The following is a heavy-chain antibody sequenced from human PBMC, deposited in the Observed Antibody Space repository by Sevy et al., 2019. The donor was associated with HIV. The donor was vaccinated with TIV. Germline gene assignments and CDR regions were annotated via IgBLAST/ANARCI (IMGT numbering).Heavy chain of an antibody. CDR2: TYYRSKWYN. CDR3: ARELTQYSSSWLVDY. D-gene: IGHD6-13*01. Sequence: KQSQTVSLTCAISGDSVSSNSAAWNWIRQSPSRGLEWLGRTYYRSKWYNDYAVSVKSRITINPDTSKNQFSLQLNSVTPEDTAVYYCARELTQYSSSWLVDYWGQGTLVTVSS. V-gene: IGHV6-1*01. J-gene: IGHJ4*02. CDR1: GDSVSSNSAA.